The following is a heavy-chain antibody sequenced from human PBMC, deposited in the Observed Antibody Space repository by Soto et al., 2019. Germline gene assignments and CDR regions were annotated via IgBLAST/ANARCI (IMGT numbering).Heavy chain of an antibody. V-gene: IGHV4-39*01. J-gene: IGHJ3*02. Sequence: QLQLQESGPGLVKPSETLSLTCTVSGGSISSSSYYWGWIRQPPGKGLEWIGSIYYSGSTYYNPSLKSRVPISVDTSTNQFSLKLSSVTAADTAVYYCASHNPYSSGWGNIWGQGTMVTVSS. CDR1: GGSISSSSYY. CDR2: IYYSGST. CDR3: ASHNPYSSGWGNI. D-gene: IGHD6-19*01.